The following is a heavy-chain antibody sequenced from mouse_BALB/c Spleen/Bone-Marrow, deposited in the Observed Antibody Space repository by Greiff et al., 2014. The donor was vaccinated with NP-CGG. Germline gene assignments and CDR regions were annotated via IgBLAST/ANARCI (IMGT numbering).Heavy chain of an antibody. CDR3: ARGNYEAMDY. Sequence: QVQLQQSGAELAKPGASVKMSCKASGYTFTTYWMHWVKLRPGQGLEWIGYINPSTGYTAYNQKFKDKATLTADKSSNTAYMQLSSLTSEDSAVYYCARGNYEAMDYWGQGTSVTVSS. CDR2: INPSTGYT. V-gene: IGHV1-7*01. CDR1: GYTFTTYW. J-gene: IGHJ4*01. D-gene: IGHD2-1*01.